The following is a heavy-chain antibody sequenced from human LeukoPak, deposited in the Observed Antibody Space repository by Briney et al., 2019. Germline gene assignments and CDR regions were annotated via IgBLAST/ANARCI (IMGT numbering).Heavy chain of an antibody. J-gene: IGHJ4*02. Sequence: SETLSLTCTVSGGSISSYYWSWIRQPPGKGLEWIGYIYYSGSTNYNPSLKSRVTISVDTSKNQFSLKLSSVTAADTAVYYCARFRDSSGWPLDYWGQGTLVTVSS. D-gene: IGHD6-19*01. CDR2: IYYSGST. V-gene: IGHV4-59*01. CDR3: ARFRDSSGWPLDY. CDR1: GGSISSYY.